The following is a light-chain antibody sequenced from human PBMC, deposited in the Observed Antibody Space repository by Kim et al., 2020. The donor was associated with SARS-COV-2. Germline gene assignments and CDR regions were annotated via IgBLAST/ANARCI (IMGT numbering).Light chain of an antibody. CDR3: CSYAGSSTFV. CDR1: SSDVGSYNL. J-gene: IGLJ2*01. V-gene: IGLV2-23*02. Sequence: GQSITISCTGTSSDVGSYNLVSWYQQHPGKGPKLMIYEVSKRPSGVSNRFSGSKSGNTASLTISGLQAEDEADYYCCSYAGSSTFVFGGGTQLTVL. CDR2: EVS.